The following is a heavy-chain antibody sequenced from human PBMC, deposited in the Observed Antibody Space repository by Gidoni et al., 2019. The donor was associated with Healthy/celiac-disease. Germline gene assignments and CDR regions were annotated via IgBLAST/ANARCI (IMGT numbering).Heavy chain of an antibody. CDR2: IIPILGIA. D-gene: IGHD3-22*01. CDR3: ARWDDSSGPSQGDWFDP. Sequence: QVQLVQSGAEVKKPGSSVKVSCKASGGTFSSYTISWVRQAPGQGLEWMGRIIPILGIANYAQKFQGRVTITADKSTSTAYMELSSLRSEDTAVYYCARWDDSSGPSQGDWFDPWGQGTLVTVSS. J-gene: IGHJ5*02. CDR1: GGTFSSYT. V-gene: IGHV1-69*02.